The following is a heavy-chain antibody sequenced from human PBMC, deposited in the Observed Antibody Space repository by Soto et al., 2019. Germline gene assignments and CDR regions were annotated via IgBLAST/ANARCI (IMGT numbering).Heavy chain of an antibody. CDR3: ARSIDPIFGVAYYYRGMDV. Sequence: ASVKVSCKASGYTFTGYYMHWVRQAPGQGLEWMGWINPNSGGTNYAQKFQGWVTMTRDTSISTAYMELSRLRSDDTAVYYCARSIDPIFGVAYYYRGMDVWGQGTTVTVSS. D-gene: IGHD3-3*01. CDR1: GYTFTGYY. CDR2: INPNSGGT. V-gene: IGHV1-2*04. J-gene: IGHJ6*02.